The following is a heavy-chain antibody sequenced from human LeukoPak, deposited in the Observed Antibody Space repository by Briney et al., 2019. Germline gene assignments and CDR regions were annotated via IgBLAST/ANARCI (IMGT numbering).Heavy chain of an antibody. CDR3: ARVGGHCTSTSCPPPDY. Sequence: GGSLRLSCAASGFTFSSCNMDWVRQAPGKGLEWVSFIDTSSRYIYQADSVKGRFTISRDNAKSSLFLQMNSLRAEDTAVYYCARVGGHCTSTSCPPPDYWGQGTLVTVSS. J-gene: IGHJ4*02. CDR1: GFTFSSCN. CDR2: IDTSSRYI. V-gene: IGHV3-21*01. D-gene: IGHD2-2*01.